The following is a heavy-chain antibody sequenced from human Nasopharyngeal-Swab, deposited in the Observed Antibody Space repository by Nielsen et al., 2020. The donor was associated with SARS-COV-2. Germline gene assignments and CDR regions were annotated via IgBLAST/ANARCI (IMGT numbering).Heavy chain of an antibody. J-gene: IGHJ3*02. CDR3: ARGGGASILWFGELGQTAFDI. CDR2: ISGYNGNT. Sequence: ASVKVSCKASGYTFTSYGIIWVRQAPGQGLEWMGWISGYNGNTNYAQKLQGRVTMTTDTSTRTAYMELRSLRSDDTAVYYCARGGGASILWFGELGQTAFDIWGQGTTVTVSS. CDR1: GYTFTSYG. D-gene: IGHD3-10*01. V-gene: IGHV1-18*01.